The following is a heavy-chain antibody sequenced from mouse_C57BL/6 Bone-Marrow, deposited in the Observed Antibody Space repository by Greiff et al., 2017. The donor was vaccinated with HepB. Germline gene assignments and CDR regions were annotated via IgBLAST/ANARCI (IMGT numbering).Heavy chain of an antibody. CDR1: GFTFSDYG. Sequence: EVQRVESGGGLVKPGGSLKLSCAASGFTFSDYGMHWVRQAPEKGLEWVAYISSGSSTIYYADTVKGRFTISRDNAKNTLFLQMTSLRSEDTAMYYCATGGNFWFAYWGQGTLVTVSA. CDR2: ISSGSSTI. J-gene: IGHJ3*01. D-gene: IGHD2-1*01. V-gene: IGHV5-17*01. CDR3: ATGGNFWFAY.